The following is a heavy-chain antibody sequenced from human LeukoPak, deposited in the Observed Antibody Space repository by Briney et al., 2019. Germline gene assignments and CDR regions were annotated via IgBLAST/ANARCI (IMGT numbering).Heavy chain of an antibody. CDR3: VASLMEPPAIDY. D-gene: IGHD1-14*01. CDR2: VCYSGRT. V-gene: IGHV4-30-4*01. J-gene: IGHJ4*02. CDR1: GASITSGDYY. Sequence: SETLSLTCTVSGASITSGDYYWGWIRQPPGKGLEYIVYVCYSGRTYYSPSLKSLATISVDTSRNQFSLKLSSVTAADTAVYYCVASLMEPPAIDYWGQGTLVTVSS.